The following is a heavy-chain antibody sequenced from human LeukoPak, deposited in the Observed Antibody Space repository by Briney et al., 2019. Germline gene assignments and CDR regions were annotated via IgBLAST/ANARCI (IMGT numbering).Heavy chain of an antibody. CDR2: IYYSGST. Sequence: PSETLSLTCTVSGGSIRRYLWSGLRQPPGKGLEWIGYIYYSGSTNYNPSLKSRVTISVDTSKNQFSLKLNSVTAADTAVYFSARIHDYGNYLDHWGQGTLVTVSS. V-gene: IGHV4-59*08. D-gene: IGHD4-17*01. J-gene: IGHJ4*02. CDR1: GGSIRRYL. CDR3: ARIHDYGNYLDH.